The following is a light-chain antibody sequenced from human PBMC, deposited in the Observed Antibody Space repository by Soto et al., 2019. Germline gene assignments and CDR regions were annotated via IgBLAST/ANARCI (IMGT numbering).Light chain of an antibody. V-gene: IGKV3-20*01. Sequence: VLTQSPGTLSLSPGERATLFCRAGQSVDSGDLAWYQQKPGQAPRLLIYGASSRATGIPDRFSGGGSGTDFTLTISSLEHEDVEVYYCQHYRSSPLTLGGGTKVDIK. CDR2: GAS. J-gene: IGKJ4*01. CDR1: QSVDSGD. CDR3: QHYRSSPLT.